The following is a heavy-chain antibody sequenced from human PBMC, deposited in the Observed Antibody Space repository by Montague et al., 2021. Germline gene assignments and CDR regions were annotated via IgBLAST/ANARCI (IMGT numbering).Heavy chain of an antibody. CDR1: GFPFSSYT. CDR2: ISSNSSYI. Sequence: SRRLSFAASGFPFSSYTMNWVRQAPGKGLEWVPAISSNSSYIYYADSVKGRFTISRDNAKKSLYLQMTSLRVEDTAVYYCARCGSGWPYLDIWGQGTLVTVSS. D-gene: IGHD6-19*01. J-gene: IGHJ4*02. V-gene: IGHV3-21*01. CDR3: ARCGSGWPYLDI.